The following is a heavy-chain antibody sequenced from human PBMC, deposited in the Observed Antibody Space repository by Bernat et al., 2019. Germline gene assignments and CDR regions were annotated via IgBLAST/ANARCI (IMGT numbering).Heavy chain of an antibody. CDR3: ATGRRGSGWYIDY. Sequence: QVQLVESGGGVVQPGRSLRVSCAASGFTFRNYGMHWVRQAPGKGLEWVAVIWYDGSNKYYIDSVKGRFTISRDNSKNTLYLQMNSLRAEGTAVYYCATGRRGSGWYIDYWGQGTLVTVSS. V-gene: IGHV3-33*01. CDR1: GFTFRNYG. J-gene: IGHJ4*02. CDR2: IWYDGSNK. D-gene: IGHD6-25*01.